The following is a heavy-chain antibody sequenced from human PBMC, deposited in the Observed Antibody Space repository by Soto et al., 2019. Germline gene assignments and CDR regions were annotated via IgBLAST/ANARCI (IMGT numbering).Heavy chain of an antibody. CDR1: GFTFNNYG. V-gene: IGHV3-30*03. Sequence: AGGSLRLSCAASGFTFNNYGMHWVRQAPGKGLEWVAVISRDGSSKYYADSVTGRLTISRDNSKNTLFPQMNSLRTEDTAVYYCASRYCSSGSCYALDPWGQGTLVTVSS. CDR2: ISRDGSSK. J-gene: IGHJ5*02. D-gene: IGHD2-15*01. CDR3: ASRYCSSGSCYALDP.